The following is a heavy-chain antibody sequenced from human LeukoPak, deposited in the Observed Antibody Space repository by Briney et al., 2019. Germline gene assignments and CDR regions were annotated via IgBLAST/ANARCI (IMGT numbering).Heavy chain of an antibody. D-gene: IGHD4-17*01. J-gene: IGHJ4*02. CDR1: GFTFSSYA. CDR3: ASVPRTTATTIVDY. CDR2: ISSSSSSSSHI. V-gene: IGHV3-21*01. Sequence: GGSLRLSCAASGFTFSSYAMNWVRQAPGKGLEWVSSISSSSSSSSHIFYADSVKGRFTISRDNAKNSLYLQMNSLRVEDTAVYYCASVPRTTATTIVDYWGQGTLVTVSS.